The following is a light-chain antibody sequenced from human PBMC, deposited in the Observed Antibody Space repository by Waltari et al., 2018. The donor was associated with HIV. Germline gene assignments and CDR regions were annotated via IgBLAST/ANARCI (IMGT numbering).Light chain of an antibody. J-gene: IGLJ1*01. Sequence: QSALTQPPSVSGSPGQSVTISSTGSSDYIGPYNFVSWYQQYPRKAPNLIIFDVTQRPSGVPERFSGSKSGNTASLTISGLQTEDEADYFCCAYAAGHVTYVFGSGTAVAVL. CDR3: CAYAAGHVTYV. V-gene: IGLV2-11*01. CDR2: DVT. CDR1: SDYIGPYNF.